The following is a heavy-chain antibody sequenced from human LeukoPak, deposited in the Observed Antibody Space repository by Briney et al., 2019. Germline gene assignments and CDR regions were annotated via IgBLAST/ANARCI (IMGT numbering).Heavy chain of an antibody. CDR3: ARVKGPKRSAGDY. J-gene: IGHJ4*02. CDR1: GFTFSDYY. CDR2: ISSSSSYT. Sequence: GGSLRLSCAASGFTFSDYYMSWIRQAPGKGLEWVSYISSSSSYTNYADSVKGRFTISRDNDKNSLYLQMNSLRAEDTAVYYCARVKGPKRSAGDYWGQGTLVTVSS. V-gene: IGHV3-11*06. D-gene: IGHD6-19*01.